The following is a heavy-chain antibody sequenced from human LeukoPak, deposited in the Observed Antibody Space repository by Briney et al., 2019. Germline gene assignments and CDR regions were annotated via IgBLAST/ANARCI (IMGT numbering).Heavy chain of an antibody. Sequence: TLSLTCTVSGGSNSSAFYSWSWIRQPAGKGLEWIGHIYTSGSTKYNPSLKSRVTMSVDTSKNQFSLQLSSVTAADTAVYYCVRDSHALFGVAYSVKWGQGTLVTVSS. CDR3: VRDSHALFGVAYSVK. CDR1: GGSNSSAFYS. J-gene: IGHJ4*02. CDR2: IYTSGST. V-gene: IGHV4-61*09. D-gene: IGHD3-3*01.